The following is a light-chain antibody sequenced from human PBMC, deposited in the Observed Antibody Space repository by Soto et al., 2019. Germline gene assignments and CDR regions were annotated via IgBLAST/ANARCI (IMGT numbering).Light chain of an antibody. CDR3: QQHGTSPLT. Sequence: ESVLTQSPGTLSLSPGERVTLSCSASQSVTNNYLAWYQQKPGQAPRLLRFGASSRASGIPDRFGGSGSGADFILTISRLEPEDFAVSYCQQHGTSPLTFGGGTKVEIK. CDR1: QSVTNNY. J-gene: IGKJ4*01. V-gene: IGKV3-20*01. CDR2: GAS.